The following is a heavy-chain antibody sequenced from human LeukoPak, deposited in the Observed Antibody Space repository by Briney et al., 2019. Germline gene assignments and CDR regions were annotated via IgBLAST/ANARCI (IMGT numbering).Heavy chain of an antibody. V-gene: IGHV3-9*01. D-gene: IGHD3-3*01. CDR2: ISWNSGSI. CDR3: AKQTNLGVGYGMDV. J-gene: IGHJ6*02. CDR1: GFTFDDYA. Sequence: SLRPSCAASGFTFDDYAMHWVRQAPGNGLEWVSGISWNSGSIGYADSVKGRFTISRDNAKNSLYLQMNSLRAEDTALYYCAKQTNLGVGYGMDVWGQGTTVTVSS.